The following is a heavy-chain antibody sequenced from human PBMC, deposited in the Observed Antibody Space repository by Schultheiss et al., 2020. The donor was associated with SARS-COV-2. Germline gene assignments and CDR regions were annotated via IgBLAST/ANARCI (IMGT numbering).Heavy chain of an antibody. J-gene: IGHJ4*02. CDR3: ASHSGSVYAMGFDY. V-gene: IGHV3-30*01. CDR2: ISYDGSNK. Sequence: GGSLRLSCAASGFTFSSYAMHWVRQAPGKGLEWVAVISYDGSNKYYADSVKGRFTISRDNSKNTLCLQMNSLRAEDTAVYYCASHSGSVYAMGFDYWGQGTLVTVSS. CDR1: GFTFSSYA. D-gene: IGHD1-26*01.